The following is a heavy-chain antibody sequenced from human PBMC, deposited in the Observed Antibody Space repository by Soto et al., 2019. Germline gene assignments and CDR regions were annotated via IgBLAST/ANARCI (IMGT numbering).Heavy chain of an antibody. D-gene: IGHD3-10*01. CDR3: GIGAGMNATRLLSHFALDL. CDR1: GFALSPYT. J-gene: IGHJ6*01. Sequence: QVQLAESGGGVVQPGGSLRLSCAARGFALSPYTIHWVRQAPGKGLEWVADLSSDGSNNFYPDSVKGRITISRDNSKTTVHRKITILRPEDSPIYYCGIGAGMNATRLLSHFALDLWWRGTTVSVS. V-gene: IGHV3-30-3*01. CDR2: LSSDGSNN.